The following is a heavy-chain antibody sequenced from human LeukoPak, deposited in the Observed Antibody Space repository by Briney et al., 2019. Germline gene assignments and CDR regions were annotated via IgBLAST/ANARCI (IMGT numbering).Heavy chain of an antibody. CDR2: INHSGST. D-gene: IGHD3-3*01. CDR1: GGSFSGYY. V-gene: IGHV4-34*01. J-gene: IGHJ3*02. CDR3: ARPYDFWKHDAFDI. Sequence: SETLSLTCAVYGGSFSGYYWSWIRQPPGKGLEWIGEINHSGSTNYNPSLKGRVTISVDTSKNQFSLKLSSVTAADTAVYYCARPYDFWKHDAFDIWGQGTMVTVSS.